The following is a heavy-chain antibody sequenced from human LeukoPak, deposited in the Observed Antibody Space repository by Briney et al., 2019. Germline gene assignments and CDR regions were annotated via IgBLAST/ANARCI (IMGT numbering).Heavy chain of an antibody. J-gene: IGHJ4*02. CDR1: GFSFMNAW. CDR2: IKSNADGGTP. Sequence: GGSLRLSCAASGFSFMNAWMIWVRQAPGKGLEWVGRIKSNADGGTPDYAAPAKGRFTISRDDSKNTLYLQMNSLKTEDTAVYYCTTFYHEYSPYWGRGTLVTVSS. CDR3: TTFYHEYSPY. D-gene: IGHD2/OR15-2a*01. V-gene: IGHV3-15*01.